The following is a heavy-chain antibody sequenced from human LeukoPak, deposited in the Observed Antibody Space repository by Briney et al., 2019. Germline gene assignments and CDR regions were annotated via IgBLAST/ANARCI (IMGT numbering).Heavy chain of an antibody. CDR1: RYTFSVKF. V-gene: IGHV1-2*02. CDR3: ALENMHDGSGYSKSFDY. J-gene: IGHJ4*02. D-gene: IGHD3-9*01. Sequence: ASVKVSCKTSRYTFSVKFFHWLRQAPGRGLEWMAGIEPSTGVTVYGPNFRGRVTVTRDTSVSTAYMELSSLTSDDAAIYFCALENMHDGSGYSKSFDYWGQGTLVTVSS. CDR2: IEPSTGVT.